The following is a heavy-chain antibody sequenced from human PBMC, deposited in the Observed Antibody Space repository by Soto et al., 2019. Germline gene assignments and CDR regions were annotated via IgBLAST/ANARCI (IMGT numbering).Heavy chain of an antibody. D-gene: IGHD3-3*01. CDR1: GYSFTSYW. CDR2: IYPGDSDT. J-gene: IGHJ5*02. CDR3: AKTSRITIFRVADFWFDP. V-gene: IGHV5-51*01. Sequence: GESLKISCKGSGYSFTSYWNGWVRQMPGKGLEWMGIIYPGDSDTRYSPSFQGQVTISADKSISTAYLQWSSLKASDAAMYYCAKTSRITIFRVADFWFDPWGQGTLVTVSS.